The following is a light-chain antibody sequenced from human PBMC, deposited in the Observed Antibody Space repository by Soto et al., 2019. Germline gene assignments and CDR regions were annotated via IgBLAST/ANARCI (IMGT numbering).Light chain of an antibody. J-gene: IGLJ1*01. CDR2: EGS. Sequence: QFALTQPASESGSPGQSITISCTGTSSDVGSYNLVSWYQQHPGKAPKLMIYEGSKRPSGVSNRFSGSKSGNTASLTISGLQAEDEADYYCCSYAGSSTFYVFGTGTKVTVL. CDR3: CSYAGSSTFYV. CDR1: SSDVGSYNL. V-gene: IGLV2-23*01.